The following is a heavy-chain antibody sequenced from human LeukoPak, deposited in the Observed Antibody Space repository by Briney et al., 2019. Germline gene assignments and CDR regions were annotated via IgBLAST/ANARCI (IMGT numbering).Heavy chain of an antibody. CDR2: IDTSASYK. J-gene: IGHJ3*02. CDR1: GFTFSTYS. CDR3: AKGGIITLLRVVAMSDGFDI. Sequence: PGWSLTLSCAASGFTFSTYSMNWVRQPGGRGLEWVSFIDTSASYKYYRGSMKGRLTICRHNAKKSLCVQTNGLRADDRAVYYCAKGGIITLLRVVAMSDGFDIWGQGTMVTVSP. V-gene: IGHV3-21*01. D-gene: IGHD3-10*01.